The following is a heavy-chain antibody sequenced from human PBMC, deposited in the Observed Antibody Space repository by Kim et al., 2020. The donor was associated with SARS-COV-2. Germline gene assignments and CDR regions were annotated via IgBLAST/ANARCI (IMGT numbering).Heavy chain of an antibody. D-gene: IGHD1-26*01. J-gene: IGHJ4*02. CDR2: INPSGGST. Sequence: ASVKVSCKASGYTFTSYYMHWVRQAPGQGLEWMGIINPSGGSTSYAQKFQGRVTMTRDTSTSTVYMELSSLRSEDTAVYYCARGVVVGASTPRGRYYFDYWGQGTLVTVSS. CDR3: ARGVVVGASTPRGRYYFDY. V-gene: IGHV1-46*01. CDR1: GYTFTSYY.